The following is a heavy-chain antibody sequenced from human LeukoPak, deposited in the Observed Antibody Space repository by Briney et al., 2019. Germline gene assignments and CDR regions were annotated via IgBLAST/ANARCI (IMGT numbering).Heavy chain of an antibody. V-gene: IGHV1-2*02. J-gene: IGHJ4*02. Sequence: ASVKVSCKASGYTFTGYYMHWVRQAPGQGLEWMGWINPNSGGTNYAQKFQGRVTMTRDTSISTAYMELSSLRSEDTAVYYCARGSRSSSWENDYWGQGTLVTVSS. CDR2: INPNSGGT. D-gene: IGHD6-13*01. CDR1: GYTFTGYY. CDR3: ARGSRSSSWENDY.